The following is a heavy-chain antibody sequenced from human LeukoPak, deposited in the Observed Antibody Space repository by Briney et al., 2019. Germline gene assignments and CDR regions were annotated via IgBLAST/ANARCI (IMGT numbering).Heavy chain of an antibody. CDR2: ISDVGGT. D-gene: IGHD5-12*01. Sequence: GGSLRLSCAASGFTFSGYAMSWVRQAPGKGLEWVSYISDVGGTHYADSVKGRFTISRDNAKNSLFLQMNSLRAEDTAVYYCARENSGYEGGFDYWGQGTLVTVSS. J-gene: IGHJ4*02. CDR1: GFTFSGYA. CDR3: ARENSGYEGGFDY. V-gene: IGHV3-48*03.